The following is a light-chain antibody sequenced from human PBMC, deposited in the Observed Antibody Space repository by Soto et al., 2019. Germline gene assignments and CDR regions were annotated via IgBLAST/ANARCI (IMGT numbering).Light chain of an antibody. CDR2: DAS. V-gene: IGKV3-11*01. Sequence: EIVLTQSPATLSLSPGERATLSCRASQSVSSYLAWYQQKPGQAPRLFIYDASNRATGIPARFSGSGSGTGCPLTISSLVPEDFAIYYCQQRSNWPPLTVGGGTKVEIK. J-gene: IGKJ4*01. CDR1: QSVSSY. CDR3: QQRSNWPPLT.